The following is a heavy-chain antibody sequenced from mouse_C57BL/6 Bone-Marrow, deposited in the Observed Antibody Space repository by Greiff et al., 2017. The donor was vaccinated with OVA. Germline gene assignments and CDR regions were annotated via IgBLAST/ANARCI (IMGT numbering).Heavy chain of an antibody. CDR1: GYSITSDY. CDR2: ISYSGST. J-gene: IGHJ2*01. V-gene: IGHV3-8*01. Sequence: EVKLLESGPGLAKPSQTLSLTCSVTGYSITSDYWNWTRKFPGNKLEYMGYISYSGSTYYNPSLKSRISITRDTSKNQYYLQLNSVTTEDTATYYCARLGAGTRGFDYWGQGTTLTVSS. CDR3: ARLGAGTRGFDY. D-gene: IGHD4-1*01.